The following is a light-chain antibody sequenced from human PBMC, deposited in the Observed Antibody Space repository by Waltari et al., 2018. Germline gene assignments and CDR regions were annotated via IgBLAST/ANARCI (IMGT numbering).Light chain of an antibody. CDR3: QQADSFPYT. CDR1: QAISSW. V-gene: IGKV1-12*01. CDR2: GAS. Sequence: DIQMTQSPSSVSASVGDSVTITCRASQAISSWLAWSEQKPGKAPELLIYGASTLQSGVPSRFSGSGSGTDFTLTINGLQPEDLATYFCQQADSFPYTFGQGTKLEIE. J-gene: IGKJ2*01.